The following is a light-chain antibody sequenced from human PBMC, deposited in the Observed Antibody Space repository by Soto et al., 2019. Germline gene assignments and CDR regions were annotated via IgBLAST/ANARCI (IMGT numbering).Light chain of an antibody. J-gene: IGKJ5*01. CDR3: QQRHMWPIT. Sequence: EIVLTQSPATLSSFPGDRVTLSCRASQSFRGLLAWYQQKPGQAPRLLIYDAYNRATGIPPRFSGSGSGTDFTLTISSLEPEDSAVYYCQQRHMWPITFGQGTRREIK. CDR1: QSFRGL. CDR2: DAY. V-gene: IGKV3-11*01.